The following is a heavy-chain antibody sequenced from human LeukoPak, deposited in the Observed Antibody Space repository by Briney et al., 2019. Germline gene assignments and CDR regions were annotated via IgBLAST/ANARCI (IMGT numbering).Heavy chain of an antibody. D-gene: IGHD3-16*01. J-gene: IGHJ4*02. Sequence: GGSLRLSCAASGFTFSSYGMHWVRQAPGKGLEWVAVIWYDGGNKYYADSVKGRFPISRDNSKNTLYLQMNSLRAEDTAVYYCVRELGPFTGFDYWGQGTLVTVSS. CDR1: GFTFSSYG. CDR3: VRELGPFTGFDY. CDR2: IWYDGGNK. V-gene: IGHV3-33*01.